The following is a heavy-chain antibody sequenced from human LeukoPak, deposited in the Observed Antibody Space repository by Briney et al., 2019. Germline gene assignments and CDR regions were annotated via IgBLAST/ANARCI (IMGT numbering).Heavy chain of an antibody. Sequence: GGSLRLSCAVSGFTFSSYEMYWVRQAPGTGLEWVSYISNSGETKYYADSVKGRFTISRDNAKNSLYLQMNSLRAEDTAVYYCAREASSGYFDYWGQGTLVTVSS. CDR2: ISNSGETK. V-gene: IGHV3-48*03. J-gene: IGHJ4*02. D-gene: IGHD3-22*01. CDR3: AREASSGYFDY. CDR1: GFTFSSYE.